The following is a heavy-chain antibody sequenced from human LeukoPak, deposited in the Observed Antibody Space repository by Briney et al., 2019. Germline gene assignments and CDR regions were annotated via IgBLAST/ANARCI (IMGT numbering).Heavy chain of an antibody. V-gene: IGHV3-74*01. CDR1: GFTFSSYW. CDR2: INSDGSST. J-gene: IGHJ3*02. CDR3: ARVDYHPGAFDI. Sequence: PGGSLRLSCAASGFTFSSYWMPWVRQAPGKGLVWVSRINSDGSSTSYADSVKGRFTISRDNAKNTLYLQMNGLRAEDTAVYYCARVDYHPGAFDIWGQGTMVTVSS. D-gene: IGHD4-11*01.